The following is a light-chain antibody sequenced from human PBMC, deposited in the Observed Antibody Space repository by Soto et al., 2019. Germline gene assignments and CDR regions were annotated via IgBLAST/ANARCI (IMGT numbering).Light chain of an antibody. CDR1: QSVSSSY. CDR2: GAS. J-gene: IGKJ1*01. Sequence: EIVLTQSPGTLPLSPGERATLSCRASQSVSSSYLAWYQQKPGQAPRLLIYGASSRATGIPDRFSGSGSGTDFTLTINRLEPEDFAVYYCQQYVTSRRTFGPGTKVDIK. V-gene: IGKV3-20*01. CDR3: QQYVTSRRT.